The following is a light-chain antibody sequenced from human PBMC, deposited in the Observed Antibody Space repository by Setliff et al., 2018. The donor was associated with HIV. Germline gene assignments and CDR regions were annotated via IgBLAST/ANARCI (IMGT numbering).Light chain of an antibody. CDR2: EVS. Sequence: QSALTQPASVSGSPGQSITISCTGTSSDVGGYNYVSWYQRHPGNAPKLMIFEVSNRPSGVSNRFSGSKSSNTASLTISGLQAEDEADYYCSSYTSSSLYVFGTGTKATVL. CDR3: SSYTSSSLYV. CDR1: SSDVGGYNY. J-gene: IGLJ1*01. V-gene: IGLV2-14*01.